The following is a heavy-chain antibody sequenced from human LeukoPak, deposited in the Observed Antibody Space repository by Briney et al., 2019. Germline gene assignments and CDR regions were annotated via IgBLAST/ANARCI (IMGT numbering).Heavy chain of an antibody. CDR3: AKSYSRLGELSPEGAFDI. Sequence: PGGSLRLSCAASGFTFSSYWMHWVRQAPGKGLVWVSRINSDGSSTSYADSVKGRFTISRDNSKNTLYLQMNSLRAEDTAVYYCAKSYSRLGELSPEGAFDIWGQGTMVTVSS. CDR2: INSDGSST. CDR1: GFTFSSYW. V-gene: IGHV3-74*01. J-gene: IGHJ3*02. D-gene: IGHD3-16*02.